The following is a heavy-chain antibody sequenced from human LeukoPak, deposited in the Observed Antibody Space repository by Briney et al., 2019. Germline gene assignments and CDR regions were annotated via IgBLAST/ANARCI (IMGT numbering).Heavy chain of an antibody. CDR3: ARAPFESNHYYSWFDP. D-gene: IGHD3-10*01. CDR2: MFHFGIT. J-gene: IGHJ5*02. CDR1: GDSIRSHY. Sequence: SETLSLTCTVSGDSIRSHYWSWIRQSPGEGLEWIGYMFHFGITCYNLSLNRRVPISTDPSNKQFSLTLRPVTAADTAIYYCARAPFESNHYYSWFDPWGQGILVTVSS. V-gene: IGHV4-59*11.